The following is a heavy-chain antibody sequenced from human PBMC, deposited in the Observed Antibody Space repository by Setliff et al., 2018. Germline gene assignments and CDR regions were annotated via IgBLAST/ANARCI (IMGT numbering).Heavy chain of an antibody. CDR1: GGSISTYY. Sequence: SETLSLTCTVSGGSISTYYWSWIRQPPGKGLEFIGYVYYSGLTNYDPSLKSRVTMSVDSSKNQFSLKLSSVTAADTAVYYCARGGTYMDVWGKRTTVTVSS. CDR2: VYYSGLT. CDR3: ARGGTYMDV. V-gene: IGHV4-59*01. J-gene: IGHJ6*03.